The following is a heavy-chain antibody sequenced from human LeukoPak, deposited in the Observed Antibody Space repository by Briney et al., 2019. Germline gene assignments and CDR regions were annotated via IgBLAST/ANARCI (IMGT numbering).Heavy chain of an antibody. V-gene: IGHV6-1*01. D-gene: IGHD6-25*01. J-gene: IGHJ4*02. Sequence: SQTLSLTCAISGDSVSSNSATWNWNRQSPSRDLEWLVRTYYRSKWYNDYAVSMKSRISISTVTSENQFSLQLNSVTPEDTAVYYCARAAASRLDYWGQGTLVTVSS. CDR3: ARAAASRLDY. CDR1: GDSVSSNSAT. CDR2: TYYRSKWYN.